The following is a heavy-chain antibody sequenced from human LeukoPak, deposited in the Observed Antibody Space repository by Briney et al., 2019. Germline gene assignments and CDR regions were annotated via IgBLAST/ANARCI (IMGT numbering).Heavy chain of an antibody. D-gene: IGHD3-3*01. Sequence: GVSLRLSCAASGFTFDDYAMLWVRQAPGKGLMWVSHISGGGGSTYYADSVKGRFTISRDNSKNSLYLQMNSLRTEDTALYYCAKDSPTYDCWSGYYRGHFDYWGQGTLVTVSS. CDR3: AKDSPTYDCWSGYYRGHFDY. J-gene: IGHJ4*02. CDR1: GFTFDDYA. CDR2: ISGGGGST. V-gene: IGHV3-43*02.